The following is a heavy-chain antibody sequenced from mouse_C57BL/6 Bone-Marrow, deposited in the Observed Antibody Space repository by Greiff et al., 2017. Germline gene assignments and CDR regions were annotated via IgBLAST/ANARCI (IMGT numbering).Heavy chain of an antibody. J-gene: IGHJ3*01. CDR3: ARLTWFAY. Sequence: EVMLVESGGGLVQPGGSLKLSCAASGFTFSDYYMYWVRQTPEKRLEWVAYISNGGGSTYYPDTVKGRFTISRDNAKNTLYLQMGRLKSEDTAMYYCARLTWFAYWGQGTLVTVSA. CDR2: ISNGGGST. CDR1: GFTFSDYY. V-gene: IGHV5-12*01.